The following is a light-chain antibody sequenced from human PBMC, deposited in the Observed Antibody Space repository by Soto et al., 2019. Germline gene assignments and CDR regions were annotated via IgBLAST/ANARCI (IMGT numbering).Light chain of an antibody. V-gene: IGKV3-20*01. Sequence: EIVLTQSPGTLSLSPGERATLSCRASQSISSNYLAWYQQKPGQAPRLLISGASSRATGIPDRFSGSGSGTDFTLTISRLEAEDFAVYYCQQYNNWPPGYTFGQGTKLEIK. CDR1: QSISSNY. CDR3: QQYNNWPPGYT. J-gene: IGKJ2*01. CDR2: GAS.